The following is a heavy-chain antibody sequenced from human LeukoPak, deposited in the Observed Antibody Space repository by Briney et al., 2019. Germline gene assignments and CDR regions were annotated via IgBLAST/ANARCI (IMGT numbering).Heavy chain of an antibody. J-gene: IGHJ1*01. CDR1: GFTFSDYY. V-gene: IGHV3-11*01. Sequence: AGSLTLSCAASGFTFSDYYMSWIRQAPGKGLEWVSYISSSGSTIYYADSVKGRFTISRDNAKNSLYLQMTSLRAEDTAVYYCASAGIAAGTFQHWGQGTLVTVSS. CDR3: ASAGIAAGTFQH. D-gene: IGHD6-25*01. CDR2: ISSSGSTI.